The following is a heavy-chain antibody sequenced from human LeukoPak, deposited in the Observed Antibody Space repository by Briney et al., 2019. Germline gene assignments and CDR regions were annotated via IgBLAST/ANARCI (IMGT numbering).Heavy chain of an antibody. CDR2: ISPSGGNT. J-gene: IGHJ4*02. V-gene: IGHV1-46*01. CDR3: ARAPQPTTIGVVPTYYFDY. Sequence: ASVKVSCKASGYTFTSYCMHWVRQAPGQGLEWMGIISPSGGNTSYAQKFQGRVTMTRDTSTSTVYMELSSLRSDDTAVYYCARAPQPTTIGVVPTYYFDYWGQGTPVTVSS. CDR1: GYTFTSYC. D-gene: IGHD3-3*01.